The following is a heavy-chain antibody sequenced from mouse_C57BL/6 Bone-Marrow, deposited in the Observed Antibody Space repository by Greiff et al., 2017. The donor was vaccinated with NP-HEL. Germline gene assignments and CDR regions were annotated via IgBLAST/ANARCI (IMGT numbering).Heavy chain of an antibody. CDR1: GFNIKNTY. Sequence: VQLKESVAELVRPGASVKLSCTASGFNIKNTYMHWVKQRPEQGLEWVGRIDPANGNTKYAPKFQGKATITADTSSNTAYLQLSSLTSEDTAIYYCAYYYGSSYGKAWFAYWGQGTMVTVSA. CDR3: AYYYGSSYGKAWFAY. CDR2: IDPANGNT. J-gene: IGHJ3*01. D-gene: IGHD1-1*01. V-gene: IGHV14-3*01.